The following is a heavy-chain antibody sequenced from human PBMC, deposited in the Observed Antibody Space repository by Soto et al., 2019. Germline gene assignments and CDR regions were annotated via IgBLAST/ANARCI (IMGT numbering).Heavy chain of an antibody. CDR3: TKANRYCSGANCFTFDY. J-gene: IGHJ4*02. CDR2: FSSSGGGT. V-gene: IGHV3-23*01. D-gene: IGHD2-15*01. CDR1: GFTFSNYA. Sequence: EVQLLESGGGLLQPGGSLRLSCTASGFTFSNYAMSWVRQAPGKGLERVSTFSSSGGGTYYADSVKGRFTISRDNSKNTLYLQMNSLRAEDTAVYYCTKANRYCSGANCFTFDYWGLGTLVTVSS.